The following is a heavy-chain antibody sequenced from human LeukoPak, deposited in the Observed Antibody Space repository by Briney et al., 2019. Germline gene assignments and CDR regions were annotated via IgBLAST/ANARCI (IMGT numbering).Heavy chain of an antibody. V-gene: IGHV4-39*01. CDR3: ARGMTTVTTSNWFDP. CDR1: GGSISSSNYY. Sequence: SESLSLTCTVSGGSISSSNYYWGWLRQPPGKGLDWIGSIYYSGSTYYNPSLKSRVTISVDTSKNQFSLKLSSVTAADTAVYYCARGMTTVTTSNWFDPWGQGTLVTVSS. D-gene: IGHD4-17*01. CDR2: IYYSGST. J-gene: IGHJ5*02.